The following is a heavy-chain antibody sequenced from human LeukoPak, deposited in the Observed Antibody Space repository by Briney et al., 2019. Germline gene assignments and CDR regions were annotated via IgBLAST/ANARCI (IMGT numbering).Heavy chain of an antibody. V-gene: IGHV3-23*01. D-gene: IGHD3-22*01. Sequence: GGSLRLSCAASGFTFSRTAMTWVRQGPGTGLEFVASIIYSGGATYYADSVKGRFTISRGNSKNTLYLQMNSLRAEDTALYYCAKDGLYYDGSEHVYYFDSWGQGTLVTVSS. CDR1: GFTFSRTA. CDR3: AKDGLYYDGSEHVYYFDS. CDR2: IIYSGGAT. J-gene: IGHJ4*02.